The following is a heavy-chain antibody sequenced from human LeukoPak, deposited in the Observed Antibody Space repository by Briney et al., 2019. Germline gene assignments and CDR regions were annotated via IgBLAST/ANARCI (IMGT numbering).Heavy chain of an antibody. CDR2: VNSDGSST. V-gene: IGHV3-74*01. Sequence: GGSLRLSCAVSGFTFSSYWMHWVRQAPGKGLVWVSRVNSDGSSTTYADSVKGRFTISRDNAKNTLYLQMNSLRAEDTAVYYCGRIKGYSYDYWGQGTLVTVSS. J-gene: IGHJ4*02. D-gene: IGHD5-18*01. CDR3: GRIKGYSYDY. CDR1: GFTFSSYW.